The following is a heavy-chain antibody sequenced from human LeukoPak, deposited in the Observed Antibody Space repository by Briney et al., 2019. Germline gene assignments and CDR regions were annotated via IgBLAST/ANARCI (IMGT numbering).Heavy chain of an antibody. D-gene: IGHD3-10*01. J-gene: IGHJ4*02. V-gene: IGHV3-23*01. Sequence: PGGSLRLSCAASGFTFSTFAMIWVRQPPGKGLEWVSSIFPSGGEIHYADSVRGRFTISRDNSKNTLYLQMNSLRAEDTAVYYCATHYYGSGSYYFDYWGQGTLVTVSS. CDR3: ATHYYGSGSYYFDY. CDR1: GFTFSTFA. CDR2: IFPSGGEI.